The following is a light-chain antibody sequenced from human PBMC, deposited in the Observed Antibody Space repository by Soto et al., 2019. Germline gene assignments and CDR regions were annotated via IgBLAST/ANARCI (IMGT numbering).Light chain of an antibody. V-gene: IGKV3-11*01. CDR3: QQRSNWPHT. J-gene: IGKJ5*01. Sequence: EIVLTQSPATLSVSPGGRATLACVVSQSVSSYLAWYQHKPGQAPRLLIYDTSNRATGVPARFSGSGSGTDFTLTISSLEPEDFAVYYCQQRSNWPHTFGQGTRLEIK. CDR2: DTS. CDR1: QSVSSY.